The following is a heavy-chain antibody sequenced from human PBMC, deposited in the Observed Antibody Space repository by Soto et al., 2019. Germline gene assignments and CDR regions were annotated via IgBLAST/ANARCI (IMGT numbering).Heavy chain of an antibody. CDR1: GGSISSGDYY. CDR2: IYYSGST. J-gene: IGHJ6*02. Sequence: SETLSLTCTVSGGSISSGDYYWSWIRQPPGKGLEWIGYIYYSGSTYYNPSLKSRVTISVDTSKNQFSLKLSSVTAADTAVYYCSAERVLLWFGELLYRYYYGMDVWGQGTTVT. D-gene: IGHD3-10*01. CDR3: SAERVLLWFGELLYRYYYGMDV. V-gene: IGHV4-30-4*01.